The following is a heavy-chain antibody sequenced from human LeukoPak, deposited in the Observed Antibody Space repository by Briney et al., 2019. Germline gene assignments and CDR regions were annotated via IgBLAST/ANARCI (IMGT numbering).Heavy chain of an antibody. V-gene: IGHV4-34*01. D-gene: IGHD2-2*01. CDR1: GGSFSGYY. J-gene: IGHJ4*02. CDR2: INHSGST. Sequence: PLETLSLTCAVYGGSFSGYYWSWIRQPPGKGLEWIGEINHSGSTNYNPSLKSRVTISVDTSKNQFSLKLSSVTAADTAVYYCASGYQLPYYWGQRTLVTVSS. CDR3: ASGYQLPYY.